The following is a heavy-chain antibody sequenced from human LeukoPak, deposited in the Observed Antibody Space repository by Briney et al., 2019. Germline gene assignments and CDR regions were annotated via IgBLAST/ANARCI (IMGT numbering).Heavy chain of an antibody. Sequence: SETLSLTCTVSGDSIRRYYGSWVRHPPGKGLEWIGHIYYSGSTNYNTSLTSRVTISVDTSKNQFSLKLRSATSAHTAVYYFARDWAETYFDYGGRGNRVPVSS. CDR3: ARDWAETYFDY. CDR1: GDSIRRYY. CDR2: IYYSGST. J-gene: IGHJ4*02. D-gene: IGHD3-16*01. V-gene: IGHV4-59*01.